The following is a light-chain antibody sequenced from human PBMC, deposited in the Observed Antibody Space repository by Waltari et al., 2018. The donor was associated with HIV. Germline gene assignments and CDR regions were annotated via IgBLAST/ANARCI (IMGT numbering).Light chain of an antibody. CDR3: CSYAGSYTFV. CDR2: DVS. J-gene: IGLJ1*01. CDR1: SSDVGGYNY. Sequence: QSALTQPRSVSGSPGQSVTISCTGTSSDVGGYNYVSWYQQHPGKAPKLMIYDVSKWPAGVPDRFSGSKSGNTASLTISGLQAEDEADYYCCSYAGSYTFVFGTGTKVTGL. V-gene: IGLV2-11*01.